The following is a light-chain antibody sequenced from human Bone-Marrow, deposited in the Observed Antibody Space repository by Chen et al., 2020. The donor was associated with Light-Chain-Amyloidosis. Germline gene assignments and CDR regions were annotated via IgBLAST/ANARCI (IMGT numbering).Light chain of an antibody. CDR1: DLPTKY. CDR3: QSADSSGTYEVI. J-gene: IGLJ2*01. Sequence: SYELTPPPSMSVSPGQTSRITCSGDDLPTKYAYWYQQKPGPAPVLVIHRDTERPAGISERFSGSSSGTTATLTISGVQAEDEADYHCQSADSSGTYEVIFGGGTKLTVL. V-gene: IGLV3-25*03. CDR2: RDT.